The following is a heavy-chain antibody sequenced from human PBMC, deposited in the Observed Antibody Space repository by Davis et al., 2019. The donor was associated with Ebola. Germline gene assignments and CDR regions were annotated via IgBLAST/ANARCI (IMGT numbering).Heavy chain of an antibody. J-gene: IGHJ6*02. CDR1: GFTFSSYA. D-gene: IGHD2-2*01. V-gene: IGHV3-30-3*01. CDR2: ISYDGSNK. Sequence: GESLKISCAASGFTFSSYAMHWVRQAPGKGLEWVAVISYDGSNKYYADSVKRRFTISRDNSKNTLYLQMNSLRAEDTAVYYCATSSTSCKGYSCYYYGMDVWGQGTTVTVSS. CDR3: ATSSTSCKGYSCYYYGMDV.